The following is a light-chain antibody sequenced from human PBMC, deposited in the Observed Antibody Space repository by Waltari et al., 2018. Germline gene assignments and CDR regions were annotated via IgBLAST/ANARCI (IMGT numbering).Light chain of an antibody. CDR1: RAIANK. V-gene: IGKV3-15*01. Sequence: EIVMTQSPATLSVSPGEAATLACRASRAIANKLAWYQQKPGQALRLLIYDASTRATGIPARFSGSWSGTEFTLTITSLQSEDSAVYFCQQFNTGYSFGQGTKLEIK. CDR3: QQFNTGYS. J-gene: IGKJ2*01. CDR2: DAS.